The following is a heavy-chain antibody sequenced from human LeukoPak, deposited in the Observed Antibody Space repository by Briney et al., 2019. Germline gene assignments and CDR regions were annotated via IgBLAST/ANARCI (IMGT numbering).Heavy chain of an antibody. CDR1: GGSISSYY. CDR2: IYYSGST. Sequence: PSETLSLTCSVSGGSISSYYWSWIRQPPGKGLEWIGYIYYSGSTNYNPSLKSRVTISVDTSKNQFSLKLSSVTAADTAVYYCARFKGYFDWHNNWFDPWGQGTLVTVSS. D-gene: IGHD3-9*01. CDR3: ARFKGYFDWHNNWFDP. V-gene: IGHV4-59*01. J-gene: IGHJ5*02.